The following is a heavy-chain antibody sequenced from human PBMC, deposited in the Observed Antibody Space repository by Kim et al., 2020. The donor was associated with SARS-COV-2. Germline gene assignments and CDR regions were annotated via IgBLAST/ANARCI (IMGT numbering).Heavy chain of an antibody. D-gene: IGHD1-7*01. CDR2: INHSGST. Sequence: SETLSLTSAVYGGSFSGYYWSWIRQPPGKGLEWIGEINHSGSTNYNPSLKSRVTISVDTSKNQFSLKLSSVTAADTAVYYCARGRGWNYVIGLGKYYYGMDVWGQGTTVTVSS. CDR1: GGSFSGYY. J-gene: IGHJ6*02. V-gene: IGHV4-34*01. CDR3: ARGRGWNYVIGLGKYYYGMDV.